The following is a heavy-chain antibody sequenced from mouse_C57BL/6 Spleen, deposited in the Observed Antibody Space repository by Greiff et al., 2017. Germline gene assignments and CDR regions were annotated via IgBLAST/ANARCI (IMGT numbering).Heavy chain of an antibody. CDR3: ARGGYYGSSYLYAMDY. CDR1: GYAFSSSW. V-gene: IGHV1-82*01. Sequence: VQLQESGPELVKPGASVKISCKASGYAFSSSWMNWVKQRPGTGLEWIGRIYPGDGDTNYNGKFKGKATLTADKSSSTAYMQLSSLTSEDSAVYFWARGGYYGSSYLYAMDYWGQGTSVTVSS. J-gene: IGHJ4*01. CDR2: IYPGDGDT. D-gene: IGHD1-1*01.